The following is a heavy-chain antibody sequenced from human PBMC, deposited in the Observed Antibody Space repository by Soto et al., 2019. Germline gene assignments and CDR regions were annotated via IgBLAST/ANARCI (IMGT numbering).Heavy chain of an antibody. CDR1: GFTFSIYA. J-gene: IGHJ2*01. Sequence: EVQLLESGGGLVQPGGSLRLSCAASGFTFSIYAMNWVRQAPGKGLEWVSVISGSGGSTYYADSVKGRFTISRDNSKNTLFFQMTSLRAEDTAVYYFASRTVGWNFDLWGRGTLVTVSS. V-gene: IGHV3-23*01. CDR2: ISGSGGST. D-gene: IGHD4-17*01. CDR3: ASRTVGWNFDL.